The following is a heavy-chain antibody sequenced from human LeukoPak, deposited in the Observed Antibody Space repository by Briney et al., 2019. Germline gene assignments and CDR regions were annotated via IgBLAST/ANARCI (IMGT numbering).Heavy chain of an antibody. V-gene: IGHV4-61*02. J-gene: IGHJ4*02. CDR3: AREQVGIAVAGLRGLDY. D-gene: IGHD6-19*01. Sequence: SQTLSLTCTVSGGSISSGSYYWSWIGQPAGKGLEWIGRIYTSGSTNYNPSLKSRATISVDTSKNQFPLKLSSVTAADTAVYYCAREQVGIAVAGLRGLDYWGQGTLVTVSS. CDR1: GGSISSGSYY. CDR2: IYTSGST.